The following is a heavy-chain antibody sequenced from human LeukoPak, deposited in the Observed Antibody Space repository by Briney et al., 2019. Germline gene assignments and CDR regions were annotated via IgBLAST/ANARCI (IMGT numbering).Heavy chain of an antibody. CDR1: GGSISSGGYY. D-gene: IGHD6-13*01. Sequence: PSETLSLTCTVSGGSISSGGYYWSWVRQPPGKGLEWIGYIYHSGSTYYNPSLKSRVTISVDRSKNQFSLKLSSVTAADTAVYYCARAPSIAAAGGAFDIWGQGTMDTVSS. CDR3: ARAPSIAAAGGAFDI. J-gene: IGHJ3*02. CDR2: IYHSGST. V-gene: IGHV4-30-2*01.